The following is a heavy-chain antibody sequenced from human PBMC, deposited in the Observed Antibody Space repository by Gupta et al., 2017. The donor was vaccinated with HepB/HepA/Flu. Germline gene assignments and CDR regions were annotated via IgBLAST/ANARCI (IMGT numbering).Heavy chain of an antibody. CDR1: GFTFSSYA. CDR3: VGPHYYYYYIDV. J-gene: IGHJ6*03. CDR2: ISGSGGNT. D-gene: IGHD3-10*01. V-gene: IGHV3-23*01. Sequence: EVQLLESGGGLVQPGGSLRLSCSASGFTFSSYAMSWVRQAPGKGLEWVSAISGSGGNTYYIDSVKGRFTISRDNSKNTLYLQMNSLRAEDTAVYYCVGPHYYYYYIDVWVKGTTVTVSS.